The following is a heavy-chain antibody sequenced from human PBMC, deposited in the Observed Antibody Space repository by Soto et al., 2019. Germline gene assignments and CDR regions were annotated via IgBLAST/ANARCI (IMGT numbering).Heavy chain of an antibody. CDR2: IYYSGST. J-gene: IGHJ4*02. V-gene: IGHV4-39*01. CDR3: ARLYYYDSSGYYPWG. Sequence: QLQLQESGPGLVKPSETLSLTCTVSGGSISSSSYYWGWIRQPPGKGLEWIGSIYYSGSTYYNPSLKSRVTISVDTSKNQFSLKLSSVTAADTAVYYCARLYYYDSSGYYPWGWGQGTLVTVSS. CDR1: GGSISSSSYY. D-gene: IGHD3-22*01.